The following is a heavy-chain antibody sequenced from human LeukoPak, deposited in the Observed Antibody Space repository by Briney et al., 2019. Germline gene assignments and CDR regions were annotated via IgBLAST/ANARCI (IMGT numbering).Heavy chain of an antibody. V-gene: IGHV5-51*01. D-gene: IGHD6-13*01. CDR1: GYSFTSYW. Sequence: GESLKISCKGSGYSFTSYWIGWVRQMPGKGLEWMGIIYPGDSDTRYSPSFQGQVTISADKSISTAYLQWSSLKASDTAMYYCARHLYSSSPLDAFDIWGQGTMVTVSS. CDR2: IYPGDSDT. CDR3: ARHLYSSSPLDAFDI. J-gene: IGHJ3*02.